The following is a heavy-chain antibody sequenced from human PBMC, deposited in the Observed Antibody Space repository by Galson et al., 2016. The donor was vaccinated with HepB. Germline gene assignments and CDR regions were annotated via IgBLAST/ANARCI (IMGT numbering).Heavy chain of an antibody. CDR2: ISSGSAYK. CDR1: GFTFRNYH. CDR3: AKDQLFRVSSWFSFHF. V-gene: IGHV3-21*01. D-gene: IGHD6-13*01. Sequence: SLRLSCAGSGFTFRNYHMNWVRQTPGKGLEWVSSISSGSAYKYYADSVKGRFSIFRDNAKNSLYLQMNSLRVVDTAVYYCAKDQLFRVSSWFSFHFWGQGTLVTVSS. J-gene: IGHJ4*02.